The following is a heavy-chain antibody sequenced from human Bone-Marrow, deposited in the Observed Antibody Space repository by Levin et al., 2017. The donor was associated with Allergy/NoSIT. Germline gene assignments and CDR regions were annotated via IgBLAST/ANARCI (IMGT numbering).Heavy chain of an antibody. Sequence: SGPTLVKPTQTLTLTCSFSGFPLTTSGVAVGWIRQPPGKALEWLALIYWDDNKRYSPSLKNRLTITKDTSKNQVLLILTNMDPVDTATYYCARWKGGFDYWGQGTLVIVSS. V-gene: IGHV2-5*02. J-gene: IGHJ4*02. D-gene: IGHD1-1*01. CDR3: ARWKGGFDY. CDR1: GFPLTTSGVA. CDR2: IYWDDNK.